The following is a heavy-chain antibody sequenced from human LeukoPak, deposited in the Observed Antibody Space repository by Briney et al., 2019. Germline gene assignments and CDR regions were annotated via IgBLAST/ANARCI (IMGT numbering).Heavy chain of an antibody. Sequence: PGGSLRLSCAASGFTFSSSWMTWVRQAPGKGLEWVAGMNEDGGEIHYVDSVKGRFTISRDNAKNSLYLQMNSLTAEDTAVYYCVRAYHPGGWFDPWGQGTLVTVSS. CDR2: MNEDGGEI. D-gene: IGHD2-21*01. V-gene: IGHV3-7*04. J-gene: IGHJ5*02. CDR1: GFTFSSSW. CDR3: VRAYHPGGWFDP.